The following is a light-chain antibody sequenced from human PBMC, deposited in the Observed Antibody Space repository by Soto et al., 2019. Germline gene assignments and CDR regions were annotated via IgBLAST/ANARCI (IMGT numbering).Light chain of an antibody. CDR3: QQSYRLPLT. V-gene: IGKV1-39*01. CDR2: SAS. Sequence: DIQITESPSSLSAFVGDSVTITCHASQRISTFLNWYHQKPGKAPKLLIYSASYLQSGVPSNFSGSGSGTDITLSIVTLQAEDFGTYFCQQSYRLPLTFGEGTKVEI. CDR1: QRISTF. J-gene: IGKJ4*01.